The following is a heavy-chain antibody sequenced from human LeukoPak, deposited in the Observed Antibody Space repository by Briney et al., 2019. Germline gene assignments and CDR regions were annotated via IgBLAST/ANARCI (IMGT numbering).Heavy chain of an antibody. D-gene: IGHD5-12*01. CDR2: ISGSGGSE. J-gene: IGHJ4*02. V-gene: IGHV3-23*01. CDR1: GFTFSSYA. Sequence: GGSLRVSCAASGFTFSSYAMSWVRQAPGKGLEGVSAISGSGGSEYYADPVKGRFTISRDNSKNTLNLQVNSLRAEDTAVYYCARDSSRGYDYGSRFDYWGQGTLVTVSS. CDR3: ARDSSRGYDYGSRFDY.